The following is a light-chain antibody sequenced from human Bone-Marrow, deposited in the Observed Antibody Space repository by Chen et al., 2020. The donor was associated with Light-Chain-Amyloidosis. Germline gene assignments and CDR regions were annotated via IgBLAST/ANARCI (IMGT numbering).Light chain of an antibody. CDR3: QQCDNIPYT. J-gene: IGKJ2*01. CDR1: QDISSS. V-gene: IGKV1-33*01. Sequence: DIQMTQSPSSLSASVGDRVTITCQASQDISSSLNCYQQKQGEAPKLLIYDTSILENGVPSRFRGSGSGTDFTFAISSLQSEDFATYYCQQCDNIPYTFGQGTKLEIK. CDR2: DTS.